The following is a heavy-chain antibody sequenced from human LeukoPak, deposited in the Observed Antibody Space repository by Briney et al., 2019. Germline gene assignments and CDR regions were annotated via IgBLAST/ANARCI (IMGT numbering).Heavy chain of an antibody. J-gene: IGHJ4*02. Sequence: GASVKVSCKASGYTFVSYGINWVRQAPGQGLEWMGWISAYNGSTNYAQNFQGRVTMTTDTSTSTAHMELRSLRSDDTAMYYCARDMSGGATVGYWGQGTLVTVSS. CDR3: ARDMSGGATVGY. D-gene: IGHD1-26*01. CDR1: GYTFVSYG. CDR2: ISAYNGST. V-gene: IGHV1-18*01.